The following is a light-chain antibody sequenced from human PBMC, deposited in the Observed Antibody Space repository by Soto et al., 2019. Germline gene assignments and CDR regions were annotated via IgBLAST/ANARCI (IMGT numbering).Light chain of an antibody. CDR3: SSYAGSDNLV. CDR1: RSDVGSYNS. V-gene: IGLV2-8*01. J-gene: IGLJ2*01. Sequence: QSALTQPPSASGSSGQSVTISCTGTRSDVGSYNSVSWYQQHPGKAPKLMIYEVSKRPSGVPDRFSGSKFGNTASLTVSALQAEDEADYYCSSYAGSDNLVFGGGTKLTVL. CDR2: EVS.